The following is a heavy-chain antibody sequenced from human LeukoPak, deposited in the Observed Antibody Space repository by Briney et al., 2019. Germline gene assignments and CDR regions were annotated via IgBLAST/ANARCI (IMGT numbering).Heavy chain of an antibody. Sequence: GGSLRLSCAASGFTFSSYAMSWVRQAPGKGLEWVSVISNSGGSTFYTDSVKGRFTISRDNSKNTLYLQMNSLRAEDTAVYYCAKRASGSGTSLYYFDYWGQGTLVTVSS. V-gene: IGHV3-23*01. CDR3: AKRASGSGTSLYYFDY. J-gene: IGHJ4*02. CDR2: ISNSGGST. CDR1: GFTFSSYA. D-gene: IGHD3-10*01.